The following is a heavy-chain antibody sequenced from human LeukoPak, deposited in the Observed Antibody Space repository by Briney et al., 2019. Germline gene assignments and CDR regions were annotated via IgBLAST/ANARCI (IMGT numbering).Heavy chain of an antibody. Sequence: NPSETLSLTCAVYGGPFSGYYWSWIRQPPGKGLEWIGEINHSGSTNYNPSLKSRVTISVDTSKNQFSLKLSSVTAADTAVYYCARGGRDGYNVDYWGQGTLVTVSS. D-gene: IGHD5-24*01. V-gene: IGHV4-34*01. J-gene: IGHJ4*02. CDR1: GGPFSGYY. CDR2: INHSGST. CDR3: ARGGRDGYNVDY.